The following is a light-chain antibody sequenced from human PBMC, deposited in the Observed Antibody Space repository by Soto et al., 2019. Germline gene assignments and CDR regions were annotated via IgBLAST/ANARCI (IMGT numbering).Light chain of an antibody. CDR1: SSNIGAPYD. Sequence: QSVLTQPPSVSGAPGQRVTISCTGSSSNIGAPYDVHWYQQLPGAAPKLLIYGNSNRPSGVPDRFSGSRSGSSASLAITGLQAEDEADYYCQSYDSGLSGSKVFGTGTKVTVL. V-gene: IGLV1-40*01. J-gene: IGLJ1*01. CDR3: QSYDSGLSGSKV. CDR2: GNS.